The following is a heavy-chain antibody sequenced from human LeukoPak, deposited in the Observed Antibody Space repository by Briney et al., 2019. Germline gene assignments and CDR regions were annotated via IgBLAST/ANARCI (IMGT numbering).Heavy chain of an antibody. CDR1: GFTFSSYA. D-gene: IGHD3-22*01. CDR3: ARVKITMIVVEDYGMDV. J-gene: IGHJ6*02. CDR2: ISSNGGST. Sequence: GGSLRLSCSASGFTFSSYAMHWVRQAPGKGLEYVSGISSNGGSTYYADSVKGRFTISRDNSKNTLYLQMNSLRAEDTAVYYCARVKITMIVVEDYGMDVWGQGTTVTVSS. V-gene: IGHV3-64*04.